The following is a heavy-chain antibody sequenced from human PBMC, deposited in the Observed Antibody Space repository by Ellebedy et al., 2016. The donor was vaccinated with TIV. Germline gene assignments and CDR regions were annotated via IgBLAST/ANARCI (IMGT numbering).Heavy chain of an antibody. J-gene: IGHJ6*02. Sequence: ASVKVSXKASGYTFTSYGISWVRQAPGQGFEWMGWISAYNGNTNYAQKLQGRVTMTTHTSTSTAYMELRSLRSDDTAVYYCARRGSYDSSGYYYPYGMDVWGQGTTVTVSS. CDR3: ARRGSYDSSGYYYPYGMDV. V-gene: IGHV1-18*04. CDR1: GYTFTSYG. D-gene: IGHD3-22*01. CDR2: ISAYNGNT.